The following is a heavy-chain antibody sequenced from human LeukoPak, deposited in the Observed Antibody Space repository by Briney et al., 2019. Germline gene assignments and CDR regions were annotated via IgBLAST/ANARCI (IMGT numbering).Heavy chain of an antibody. D-gene: IGHD2-8*01. CDR3: AKNGQSGFSFDP. Sequence: SGTLSLTCAVYGESLNGHYWSWIRQPPGKGPEWIGEGDDSGGTKFNPSLKGRVTISADTSKNQFSLKLSSVTAADTAVYYCAKNGQSGFSFDPWGQGTLVTVSS. CDR1: GESLNGHY. CDR2: GDDSGGT. V-gene: IGHV4-34*01. J-gene: IGHJ5*02.